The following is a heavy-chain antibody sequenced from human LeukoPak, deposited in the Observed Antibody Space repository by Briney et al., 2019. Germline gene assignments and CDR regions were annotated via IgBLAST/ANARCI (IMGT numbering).Heavy chain of an antibody. V-gene: IGHV3-48*01. CDR1: GFTFSSYG. CDR3: ARSPII. Sequence: GGPLRLSCAASGFTFSSYGMTWVRQAPGKGLEWVSYIGGSSNSIYYADSVKGRFTISRDNARNSLYLQMNSLRAEDTAVYYCARSPIIWGQGTMVTVSS. CDR2: IGGSSNSI. J-gene: IGHJ3*02.